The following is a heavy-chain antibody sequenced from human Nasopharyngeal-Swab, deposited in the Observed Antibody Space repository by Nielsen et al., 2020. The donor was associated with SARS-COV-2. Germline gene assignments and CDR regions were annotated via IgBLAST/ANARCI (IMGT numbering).Heavy chain of an antibody. Sequence: WVRRAPGQRLEWMGWINAGNGNTKYSQKFQGRVTITRDTSASTAYMELSSLRSEDTAVYYCARAAGSDYWGQGTLVTVSS. CDR3: ARAAGSDY. D-gene: IGHD6-19*01. J-gene: IGHJ4*02. CDR2: INAGNGNT. V-gene: IGHV1-3*01.